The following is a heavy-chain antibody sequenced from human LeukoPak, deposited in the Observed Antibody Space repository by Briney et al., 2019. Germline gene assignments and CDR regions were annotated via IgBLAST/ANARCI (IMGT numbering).Heavy chain of an antibody. CDR3: ARPTGYCSSTSCYYYYYYMDD. J-gene: IGHJ6*03. D-gene: IGHD2-2*01. CDR2: IYYSGST. V-gene: IGHV4-39*01. Sequence: PSETLSLTCTVSGGSISSSSYYWGWIRQPPGKGLEWSGSIYYSGSTYYNPSLKSRVTISVDTPKNQFSLKLSSVTAADTDVYYCARPTGYCSSTSCYYYYYYMDDWGKGTTVTVSS. CDR1: GGSISSSSYY.